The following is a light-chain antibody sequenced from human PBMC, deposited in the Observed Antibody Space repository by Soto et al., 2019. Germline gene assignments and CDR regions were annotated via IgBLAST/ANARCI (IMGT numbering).Light chain of an antibody. CDR3: SSYTSSSLYV. CDR1: SSDVGGYNY. V-gene: IGLV2-14*01. Sequence: QSALTQPASVSGSPGQSITISCTGTSSDVGGYNYVSWYQQHPGKAPILMIYDVSNRPSGVSNRFSGSKSCNTASLTISGLQAEDEADYYCSSYTSSSLYVFGTGTKLTVL. J-gene: IGLJ1*01. CDR2: DVS.